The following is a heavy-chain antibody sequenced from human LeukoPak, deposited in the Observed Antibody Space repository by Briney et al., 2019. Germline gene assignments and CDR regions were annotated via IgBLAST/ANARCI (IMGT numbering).Heavy chain of an antibody. J-gene: IGHJ6*02. CDR3: AKDRRGYSGYGYDYYGMDV. CDR1: VFTFSINY. V-gene: IGHV3-66*01. Sequence: GGSLRLSCAASVFTFSINYMIGVPQAPAKGLEGVSVYYSGGKTYYASPVKGRFTISRDNSKDPLYLKMNSLRAEDTAVYYCAKDRRGYSGYGYDYYGMDVWGQGSTVTVSS. D-gene: IGHD5-12*01. CDR2: YYSGGKT.